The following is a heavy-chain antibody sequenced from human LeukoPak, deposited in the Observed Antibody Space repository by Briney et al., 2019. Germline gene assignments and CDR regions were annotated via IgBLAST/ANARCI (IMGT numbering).Heavy chain of an antibody. CDR2: LIPIFGTA. V-gene: IGHV1-69*05. Sequence: SVKVSCKASGGTFSSYAISWVRQAPGQGLEWMGGLIPIFGTANYAQKFQGRVTITTDESTSTAYMELSSLRSEDTAVYYCARGDDWNYARFDYWGQGTLVTVSS. CDR1: GGTFSSYA. D-gene: IGHD1-7*01. J-gene: IGHJ4*02. CDR3: ARGDDWNYARFDY.